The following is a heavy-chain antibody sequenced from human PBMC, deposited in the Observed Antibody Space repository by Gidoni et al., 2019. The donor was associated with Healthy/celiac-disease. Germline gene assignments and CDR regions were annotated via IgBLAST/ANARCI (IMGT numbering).Heavy chain of an antibody. CDR2: IITIRGIA. V-gene: IGHV1-69*04. CDR3: ARDRRRTWGSGYLDY. Sequence: QVQLFQSGAEVTKPRSSVKVSFKASQGTFSSYALSWVRQASGQGLEWRGRIITIRGIANYAKKFQGRVTITADKSSSTAYMELSSLRSEDRAVYYCARDRRRTWGSGYLDYWGQGTLVTVSS. D-gene: IGHD2-15*01. CDR1: QGTFSSYA. J-gene: IGHJ4*02.